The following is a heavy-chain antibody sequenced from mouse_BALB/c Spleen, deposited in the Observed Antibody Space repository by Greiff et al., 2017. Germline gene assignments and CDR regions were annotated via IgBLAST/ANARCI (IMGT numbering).Heavy chain of an antibody. CDR2: ISSGGST. CDR1: GFTFSSYA. Sequence: VMLVESGGGLVKPGGSLKLSCAASGFTFSSYAMSWVRQTPEKRLEWVASISSGGSTYYPDSVKGRFTISRDNARNILYLQMSSLRSEDTAMYYCARGPYYGSSFDYWGQGTTLTVSS. CDR3: ARGPYYGSSFDY. V-gene: IGHV5-6-5*01. D-gene: IGHD1-1*01. J-gene: IGHJ2*01.